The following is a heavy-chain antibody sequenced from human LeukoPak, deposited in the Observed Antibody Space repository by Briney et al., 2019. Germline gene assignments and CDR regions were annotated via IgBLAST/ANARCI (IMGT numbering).Heavy chain of an antibody. CDR1: GYTFTSYD. D-gene: IGHD6-6*01. CDR3: ARGYSSYPYYYYYYMDV. J-gene: IGHJ6*03. CDR2: MNPNSGNT. V-gene: IGHV1-8*01. Sequence: ASVKVSCKASGYTFTSYDINWVRQATGQGLEWMGWMNPNSGNTGYAQKFQGRVTMTRNTSISTAYMELSSLRSEDTAVYYCARGYSSYPYYYYYYMDVWGKGTTVTVSS.